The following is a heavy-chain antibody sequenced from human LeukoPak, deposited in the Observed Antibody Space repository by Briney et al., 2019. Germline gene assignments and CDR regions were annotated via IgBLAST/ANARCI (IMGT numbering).Heavy chain of an antibody. CDR2: TNPNSGGT. CDR1: GYTFTGYY. V-gene: IGHV1-2*02. Sequence: ASVKVSCKASGYTFTGYYMHWVRQASGQGLEWMGWTNPNSGGTNYAQKFQGRVTMTRDTSISTAYMELSRLRSDDTAVYYCARGSQQLVTYYFDYWGQGTLVTVSS. D-gene: IGHD6-13*01. J-gene: IGHJ4*02. CDR3: ARGSQQLVTYYFDY.